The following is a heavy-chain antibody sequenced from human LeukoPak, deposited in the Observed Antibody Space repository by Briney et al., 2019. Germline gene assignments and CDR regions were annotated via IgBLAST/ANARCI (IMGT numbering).Heavy chain of an antibody. D-gene: IGHD6-19*01. J-gene: IGHJ4*02. V-gene: IGHV3-21*01. CDR3: ARGAVDALDY. CDR1: GFTFSSYS. Sequence: GGSLRLSCAASGFTFSSYSMNWVRQAPGKGLEWVSSISSSSSYMYYADSVKGRFTISRDNAKNSLYLQMNSLRAEDTAVYYCARGAVDALDYWGQGTLVTVSS. CDR2: ISSSSSYM.